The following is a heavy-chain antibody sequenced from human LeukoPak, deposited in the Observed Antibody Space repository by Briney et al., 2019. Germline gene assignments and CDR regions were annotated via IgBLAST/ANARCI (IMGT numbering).Heavy chain of an antibody. CDR1: GGSISSYY. D-gene: IGHD2-8*01. J-gene: IGHJ1*01. CDR3: ARDLKMEH. Sequence: SETLSLTCTVSGGSISSYYWSWIRQPPGKGLEWIGYIYYSGSTNYNPSLKSRVTISVDTSKNQFSLKLSSVTAADTAVYYCARDLKMEHWGQGTLVTVSS. V-gene: IGHV4-59*01. CDR2: IYYSGST.